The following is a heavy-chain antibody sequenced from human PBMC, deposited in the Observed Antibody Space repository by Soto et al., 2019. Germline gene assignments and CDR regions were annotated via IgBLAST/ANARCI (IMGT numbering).Heavy chain of an antibody. J-gene: IGHJ6*02. Sequence: PSETLSLTCTVSGGSISSDDYSWSWIRQPPGKGLEWIGYMYGAGLTYYNPSLKSRVTISVDKSKNQFSLNLSSVTAADTALYYCARAPAGPSPRWDVWGQGTTVTV. V-gene: IGHV4-30-2*01. CDR1: GGSISSDDYS. CDR3: ARAPAGPSPRWDV. CDR2: MYGAGLT. D-gene: IGHD3-10*01.